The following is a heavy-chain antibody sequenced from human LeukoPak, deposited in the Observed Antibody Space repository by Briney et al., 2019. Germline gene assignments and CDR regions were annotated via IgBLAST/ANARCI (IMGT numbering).Heavy chain of an antibody. V-gene: IGHV3-30-3*01. Sequence: GGSLRLSCAASGFTFSSYAMHWVRQAPGKGLEWAAVISYDGSNKYYADSVKGRFTISRDNSRNTLYLQMNSLRAEDTAVYYCARGSTVGATPFDYWGQGTLVTVSS. CDR2: ISYDGSNK. CDR3: ARGSTVGATPFDY. D-gene: IGHD1-26*01. J-gene: IGHJ4*02. CDR1: GFTFSSYA.